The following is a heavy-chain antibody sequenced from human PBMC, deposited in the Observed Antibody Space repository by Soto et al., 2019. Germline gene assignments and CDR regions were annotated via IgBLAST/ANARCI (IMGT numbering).Heavy chain of an antibody. CDR1: GFTFSSYG. J-gene: IGHJ6*02. D-gene: IGHD3-3*01. CDR2: ISYDGSNK. Sequence: GGSLRLSCAASGFTFSSYGMRWVRQAPGKGLEWVAVISYDGSNKYYADSVKGRFTVSRDNSKNTLYLQMNSLRAEDTAVYYCAKDALKYYDFWSGYPDLYYYYGMDVWGQGTTVTVSS. V-gene: IGHV3-30*18. CDR3: AKDALKYYDFWSGYPDLYYYYGMDV.